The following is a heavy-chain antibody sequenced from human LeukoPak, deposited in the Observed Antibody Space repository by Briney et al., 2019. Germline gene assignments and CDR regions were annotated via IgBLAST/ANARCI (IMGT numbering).Heavy chain of an antibody. CDR1: GYSFTSYW. V-gene: IGHV5-51*01. CDR3: ARRSSYYYGSGSYYPYYYMDV. CDR2: IYPGDSAT. J-gene: IGHJ6*03. Sequence: GEPLKISCKASGYSFTSYWIGWVRQMPGKGLEWMGIIYPGDSATRNSPSFQGQVTISADKSISTAYLKWSSLKASDTAMYYCARRSSYYYGSGSYYPYYYMDVWGKGTTVTVSS. D-gene: IGHD3-10*01.